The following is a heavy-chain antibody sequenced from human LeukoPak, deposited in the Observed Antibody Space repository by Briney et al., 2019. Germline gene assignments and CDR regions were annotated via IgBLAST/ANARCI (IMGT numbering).Heavy chain of an antibody. CDR2: IYYSGST. V-gene: IGHV4-39*01. J-gene: IGHJ6*03. D-gene: IGHD6-6*01. CDR3: ASSISSSLGYYYYMDV. Sequence: SETLSLTCTVSGGSISSSSYYWGWIRQPPGKGLEWIGSIYYSGSTYYNPSLKSRVTISVDTSKNQFSLKLSSVTAADTAVYYCASSISSSLGYYYYMDVWGKGTTVTISS. CDR1: GGSISSSSYY.